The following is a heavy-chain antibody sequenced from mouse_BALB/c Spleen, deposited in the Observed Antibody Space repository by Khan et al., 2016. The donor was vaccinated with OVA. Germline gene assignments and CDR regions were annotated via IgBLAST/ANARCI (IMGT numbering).Heavy chain of an antibody. CDR3: ARGGKFAY. D-gene: IGHD1-1*02. J-gene: IGHJ3*01. Sequence: QVQLKQSGAELVRPGVSVKISCKGSGYTFTDYAMHWVKQSHAKRLEWIGVISTYYGDADYSQKFKDKATLTVDRSSSTAYMELASLTFEDFAIXYCARGGKFAYWGQGTLVTVSA. CDR1: GYTFTDYA. CDR2: ISTYYGDA. V-gene: IGHV1S137*01.